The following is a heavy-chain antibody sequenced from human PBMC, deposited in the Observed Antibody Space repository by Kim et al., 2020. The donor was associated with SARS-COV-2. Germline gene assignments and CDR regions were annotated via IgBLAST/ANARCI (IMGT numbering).Heavy chain of an antibody. Sequence: GGSLRLSCAASGFSFSSYGMHWVRQAPGKGLEWVAVISFDGSNKYYADSVKGRFTISRDNSKNTLYLRMNSLRTADTAVYYCAQEVDDYATPGGVEYWG. J-gene: IGHJ4*01. CDR1: GFSFSSYG. D-gene: IGHD4-17*01. CDR2: ISFDGSNK. CDR3: AQEVDDYATPGGVEY. V-gene: IGHV3-30*18.